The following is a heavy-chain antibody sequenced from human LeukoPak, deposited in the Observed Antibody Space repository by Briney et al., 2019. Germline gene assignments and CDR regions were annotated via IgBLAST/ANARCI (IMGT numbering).Heavy chain of an antibody. CDR2: MNPNTGNT. Sequence: ASVKVSCKASGYTFGTYDINWVRQAAGQGLEWMGWMNPNTGNTGYAQKFQGRVTITRTTSTSTAYLQLGSLTSEDTAVYYCGRVLGGGNSVHFDYWGQGTLVTVSS. D-gene: IGHD4-23*01. J-gene: IGHJ4*02. CDR3: GRVLGGGNSVHFDY. V-gene: IGHV1-8*03. CDR1: GYTFGTYD.